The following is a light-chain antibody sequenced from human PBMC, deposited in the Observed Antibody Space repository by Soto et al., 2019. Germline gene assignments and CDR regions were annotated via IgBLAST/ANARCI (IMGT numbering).Light chain of an antibody. CDR1: QSVSSSS. CDR3: QKYNRAPLT. J-gene: IGKJ4*01. CDR2: AAS. V-gene: IGKV3-20*01. Sequence: EIELTQSPCSLSLSPGERVTLSCRASQSVSSSSLVWHQQKPGQAPRLLIYAASRRATGIPDRFSGSGSGTDFTLTINSLQPEDVAIYYCQKYNRAPLTFGGGTKVDIK.